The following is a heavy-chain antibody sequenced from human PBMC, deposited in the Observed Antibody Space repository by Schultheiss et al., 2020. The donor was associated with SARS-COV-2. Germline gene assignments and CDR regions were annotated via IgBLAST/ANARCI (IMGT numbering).Heavy chain of an antibody. CDR1: GYSFTSYW. V-gene: IGHV5-51*01. D-gene: IGHD1-26*01. J-gene: IGHJ4*02. Sequence: GGSLRLYCKGSGYSFTSYWIGWVRQMPGKGLEWMGIIYPGDSDTRYSPSFQGQVTISADKSISTAYLQWSSLKASDTAMYYCAREVAGSSTAHFDCWGQGALVTVSS. CDR2: IYPGDSDT. CDR3: AREVAGSSTAHFDC.